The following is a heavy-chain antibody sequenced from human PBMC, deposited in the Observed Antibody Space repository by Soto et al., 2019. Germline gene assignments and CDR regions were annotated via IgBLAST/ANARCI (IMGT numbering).Heavy chain of an antibody. CDR3: ARQLRVEMATIPIWSDP. CDR1: GYSFTSYW. CDR2: IDPSDSYT. J-gene: IGHJ5*02. V-gene: IGHV5-10-1*01. Sequence: GESLKISCKGSGYSFTSYWISWVRQMPGKGLEWMGRIDPSDSYTNYSPSFQGHVTISADKSISTAYLQWSSLKASDTAMYYCARQLRVEMATIPIWSDPWGQGTLVTVSS. D-gene: IGHD5-12*01.